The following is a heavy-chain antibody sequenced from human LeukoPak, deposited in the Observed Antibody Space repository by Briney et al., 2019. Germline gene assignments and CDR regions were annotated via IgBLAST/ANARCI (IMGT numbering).Heavy chain of an antibody. V-gene: IGHV3-74*01. D-gene: IGHD3-9*01. J-gene: IGHJ4*02. CDR2: INSDGSST. CDR3: AGGKGLRYFDWLSVGFDY. CDR1: GFTFSSYW. Sequence: GGSLRLSYAASGFTFSSYWMHWVRQAPGKGLVWVSRINSDGSSTSYADSVKGRFTISRDNAKNTLYLQMNSLRAEDTAVYYCAGGKGLRYFDWLSVGFDYWGQGTLVTVSS.